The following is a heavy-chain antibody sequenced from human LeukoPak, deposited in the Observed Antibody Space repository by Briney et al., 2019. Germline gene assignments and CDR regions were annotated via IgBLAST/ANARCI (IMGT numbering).Heavy chain of an antibody. V-gene: IGHV5-10-1*01. CDR1: GYSFTSYW. Sequence: GESLRISCKGSGYSFTSYWISCVRQMPGKGLEWMGRIDPSDSYTNYSPSFQGHVTISADKSISTAYLQWSSLKASDTAMYYCARHNREYSGYDSDGDWFDPWGQGTLVTVSS. J-gene: IGHJ5*02. CDR3: ARHNREYSGYDSDGDWFDP. D-gene: IGHD5-12*01. CDR2: IDPSDSYT.